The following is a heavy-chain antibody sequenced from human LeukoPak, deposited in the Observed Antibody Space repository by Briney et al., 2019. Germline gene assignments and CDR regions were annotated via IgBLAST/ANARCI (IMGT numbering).Heavy chain of an antibody. V-gene: IGHV3-7*01. CDR1: GFTFSSDW. J-gene: IGHJ6*02. CDR3: ARDRAITILYYYYYYGMDV. D-gene: IGHD3-3*01. CDR2: IKQDGSEK. Sequence: GGSLRLSCAASGFTFSSDWMSWVRQAPGKGLEWVANIKQDGSEKYYVDSVKGRFTISRDNAKNSLYLQMNSLRAEDTAVYYCARDRAITILYYYYYYGMDVWGQGTTVTVSS.